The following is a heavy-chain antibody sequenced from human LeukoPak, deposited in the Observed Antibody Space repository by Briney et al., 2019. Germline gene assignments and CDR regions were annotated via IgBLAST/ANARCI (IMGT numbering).Heavy chain of an antibody. D-gene: IGHD1-26*01. Sequence: SVKVSCKASGGTFSSYAISWVRQAPGQGLEWMGGIIPIFGTANYAQKFQGKVTITTDESTSTAYMELSSLRSEDTAVYYCARDGLGSYEDDYWGQGTLVTVSS. V-gene: IGHV1-69*05. CDR2: IIPIFGTA. J-gene: IGHJ4*02. CDR3: ARDGLGSYEDDY. CDR1: GGTFSSYA.